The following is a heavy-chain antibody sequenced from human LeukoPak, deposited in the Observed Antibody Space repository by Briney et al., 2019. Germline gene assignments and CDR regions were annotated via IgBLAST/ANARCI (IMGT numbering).Heavy chain of an antibody. CDR2: INHSGST. J-gene: IGHJ4*02. D-gene: IGHD5-18*01. CDR3: ARSPSRKHGYSYGSGGYYFDY. V-gene: IGHV4-34*01. Sequence: SETLSLTCAVYGGSFSGYYWSWIRQPPGKGLEWIGEINHSGSTNYNPSLKSRVTISVDTSKNQFSLKLSSVTAADTAVYYCARSPSRKHGYSYGSGGYYFDYWGQGTLVTVSS. CDR1: GGSFSGYY.